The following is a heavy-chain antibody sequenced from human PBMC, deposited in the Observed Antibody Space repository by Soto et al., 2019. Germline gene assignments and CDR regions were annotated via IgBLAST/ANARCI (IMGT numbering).Heavy chain of an antibody. J-gene: IGHJ4*02. Sequence: PSETLSLTCAVYGGSLSGYYWSWIRQPPGKGLEWIGEINHSGSTNYNPSLKSRVTISVDTSKNQFSLKLSSVTAADTAVYYCASGGGVHDYWGQGTLVTVSS. CDR3: ASGGGVHDY. V-gene: IGHV4-34*01. CDR2: INHSGST. CDR1: GGSLSGYY. D-gene: IGHD3-16*01.